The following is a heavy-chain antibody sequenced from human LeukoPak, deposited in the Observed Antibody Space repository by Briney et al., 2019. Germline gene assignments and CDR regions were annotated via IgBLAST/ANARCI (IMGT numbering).Heavy chain of an antibody. CDR3: AKKSRGSGSYYGDY. D-gene: IGHD3-10*01. CDR1: GFAFSSYG. Sequence: GGSLRLSCAASGFAFSSYGMHWVRQAPGKGLEWVSAISGSGGSTYYADSVKGRFTISRDNSKNTLYLQMNSLRAEDTAVYYCAKKSRGSGSYYGDYWGQGILVTVSS. CDR2: ISGSGGST. V-gene: IGHV3-23*01. J-gene: IGHJ4*02.